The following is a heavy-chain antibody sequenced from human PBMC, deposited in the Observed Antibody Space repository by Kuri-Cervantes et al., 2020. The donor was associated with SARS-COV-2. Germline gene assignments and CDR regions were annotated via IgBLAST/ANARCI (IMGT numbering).Heavy chain of an antibody. D-gene: IGHD6-13*01. CDR2: MNPNSGNT. CDR3: ARGLRPAAAGTGY. J-gene: IGHJ4*02. Sequence: ASVKVSCKASGYTFTDYYMHWVRQATGQGLEWMGWMNPNSGNTGYAQKFQGRVTMTRNTSISTAYMELSSLRSEDTAVYYCARGLRPAAAGTGYWGQGTLVTVSS. CDR1: GYTFTDYY. V-gene: IGHV1-8*02.